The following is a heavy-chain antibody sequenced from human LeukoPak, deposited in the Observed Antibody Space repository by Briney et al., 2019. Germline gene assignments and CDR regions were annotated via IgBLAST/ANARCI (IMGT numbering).Heavy chain of an antibody. CDR1: GGTFSSYA. CDR3: ASSLYDSSGLFDY. CDR2: IIPIFGTV. D-gene: IGHD3-22*01. J-gene: IGHJ4*02. V-gene: IGHV1-69*06. Sequence: SVKVSCKASGGTFSSYAISWVRQAPGQGLEWMGGIIPIFGTVNYAQKFQGRVTITADKSTSTAYMGLSSLRSDDTAVYYCASSLYDSSGLFDYRGQGTLVTVSS.